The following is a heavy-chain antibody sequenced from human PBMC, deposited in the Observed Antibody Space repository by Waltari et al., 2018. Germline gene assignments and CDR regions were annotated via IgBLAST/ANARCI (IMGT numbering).Heavy chain of an antibody. CDR2: MNPNNNYP. Sequence: QVQLVQSGAEVRKPGASVQVSCKTSGYKFTDSYIHWVRQAPGQGLEWMGRMNPNNNYPIYEQKFQGRVTMTRDTSITTAYMELSSLTSDDTALYYCVTQRPWEDYWGQGTRVTVSP. J-gene: IGHJ4*02. CDR1: GYKFTDSY. CDR3: VTQRPWEDY. D-gene: IGHD1-26*01. V-gene: IGHV1-2*06.